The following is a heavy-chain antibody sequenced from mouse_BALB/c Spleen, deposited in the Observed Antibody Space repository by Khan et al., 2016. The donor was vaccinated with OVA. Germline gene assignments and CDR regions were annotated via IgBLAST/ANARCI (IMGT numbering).Heavy chain of an antibody. CDR1: GYTFTSHT. V-gene: IGHV1-4*01. J-gene: IGHJ4*01. Sequence: QVQLKQSGAELARPGASVKMSCKASGYTFTSHTMHWVKQRPGQGLEWIGYINPRSDYTQYNQKFNDKATLTADISSSTAYMQLSSLTSEDSAVYYCARRAAEDALDYWGQGTLVTVSS. CDR2: INPRSDYT. CDR3: ARRAAEDALDY.